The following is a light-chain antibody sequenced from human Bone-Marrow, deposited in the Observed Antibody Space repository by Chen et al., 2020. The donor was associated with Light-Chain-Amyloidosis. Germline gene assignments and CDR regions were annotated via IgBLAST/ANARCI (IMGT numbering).Light chain of an antibody. J-gene: IGLJ3*02. CDR3: GTWGSSLSAWV. V-gene: IGLV1-51*01. Sequence: QSLLTQPPSLSATPGQKVIISCSGGSSNIGNELVSWYVQVPGTVPKVLIFDNDERPSGISGRFSGSKSGTSATLAITGLQTGDEGDYYCGTWGSSLSAWVFGGGTKLSVL. CDR1: SSNIGNEL. CDR2: DND.